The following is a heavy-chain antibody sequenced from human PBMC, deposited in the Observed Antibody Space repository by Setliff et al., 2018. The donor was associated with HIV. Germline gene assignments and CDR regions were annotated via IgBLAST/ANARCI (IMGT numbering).Heavy chain of an antibody. CDR3: VRDPIEGYPDYFDY. D-gene: IGHD1-26*01. V-gene: IGHV3-30*03. Sequence: PGGSLRLSCAASGFTFSSYSMHWVRQAPGKGLEWVAVMSTGGGIKICADSVKGRFTISRDNSRNTLFLQMNNLRPEDTATYYCVRDPIEGYPDYFDYWGQGTLVTVSS. CDR1: GFTFSSYS. CDR2: MSTGGGIK. J-gene: IGHJ4*02.